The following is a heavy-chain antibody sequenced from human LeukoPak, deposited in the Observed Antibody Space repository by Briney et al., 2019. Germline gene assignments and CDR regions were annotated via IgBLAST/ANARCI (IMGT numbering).Heavy chain of an antibody. CDR1: GFTFGSYG. CDR3: AKDPLRYFDWSYGMDV. CDR2: ISYDGSNK. D-gene: IGHD3-9*01. J-gene: IGHJ6*04. Sequence: GGSLRLSCAASGFTFGSYGMHWVRQAPGKGLEWVAVISYDGSNKYYADSVKGRFTISRDNSKNTLYLQMNSLRAEDTAVYYCAKDPLRYFDWSYGMDVWGKGTTVTVSS. V-gene: IGHV3-30*18.